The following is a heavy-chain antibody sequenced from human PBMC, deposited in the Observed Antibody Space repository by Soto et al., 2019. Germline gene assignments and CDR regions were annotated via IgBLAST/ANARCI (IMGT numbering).Heavy chain of an antibody. Sequence: SVKVSCKASGGTFSSYAISWVRQAPGQGLEWMGGIIPIIGTANYAQKLQGRVTMTADESTSTAYMELRSLRSDDTAVYYCARGYGSGSYYNVFAFDYWGQGTLVTVSS. CDR1: GGTFSSYA. J-gene: IGHJ4*02. V-gene: IGHV1-69*13. CDR3: ARGYGSGSYYNVFAFDY. CDR2: IIPIIGTA. D-gene: IGHD3-10*01.